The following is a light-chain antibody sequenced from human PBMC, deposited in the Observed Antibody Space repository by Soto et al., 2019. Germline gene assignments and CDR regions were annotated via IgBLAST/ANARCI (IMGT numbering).Light chain of an antibody. CDR2: GAS. Sequence: EIVLTQSPGTLSLSPGERATLSCRASQSVSSSYLAWYQQKPGQAPRLLIYGASSRATGIPDRFSGSVSGTDFTLTISRLEPEDFAVYYCQQYGSSPLTLGGGTKVEIK. V-gene: IGKV3-20*01. CDR3: QQYGSSPLT. J-gene: IGKJ4*01. CDR1: QSVSSSY.